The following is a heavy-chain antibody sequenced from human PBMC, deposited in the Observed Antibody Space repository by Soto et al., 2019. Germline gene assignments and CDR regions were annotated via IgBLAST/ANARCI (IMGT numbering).Heavy chain of an antibody. CDR3: WGIRFLEWYYYGMDV. CDR1: GFTFSSYA. J-gene: IGHJ6*02. Sequence: GGSLRISCAASGFTFSSYAMSWVRQAPGKGLEWVSAISGSGGSTYYADSVKGRFTISRDNSKNTLYLQMNSLRAEDTAVYYCWGIRFLEWYYYGMDVRGQGTTVTAP. CDR2: ISGSGGST. V-gene: IGHV3-23*01. D-gene: IGHD3-3*01.